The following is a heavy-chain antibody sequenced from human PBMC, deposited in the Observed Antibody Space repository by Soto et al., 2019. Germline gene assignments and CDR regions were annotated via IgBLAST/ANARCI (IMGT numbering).Heavy chain of an antibody. D-gene: IGHD3-22*01. CDR2: IIPFFGTV. V-gene: IGHV1-69*01. J-gene: IGHJ4*02. Sequence: QVQLVQSGAEVKKPGSSVTVSCKASGGAFSSYEIRWVRQSPGQGLEWMGEIIPFFGTVNYAEKFQGRVTVTADESTSTAYMDLSSLSSEDTAVYLCARSYSNYARSGYHSLDFWGQGTLVIVSS. CDR1: GGAFSSYE. CDR3: ARSYSNYARSGYHSLDF.